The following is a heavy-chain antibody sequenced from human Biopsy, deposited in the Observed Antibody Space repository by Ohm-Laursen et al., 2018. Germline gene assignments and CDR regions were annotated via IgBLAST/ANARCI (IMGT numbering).Heavy chain of an antibody. D-gene: IGHD2-8*01. CDR1: NFTFTSYA. Sequence: SLRLSRAAPNFTFTSYAKSWVRHAPGKGQEWVSGISPSGGTTYYADSVKGRFTISRDNFQNTLYLQMNGLRADDTAVYYCAKSAYCTIKCHSIDPWGQGALVTVSS. CDR2: ISPSGGTT. V-gene: IGHV3-23*01. J-gene: IGHJ5*02. CDR3: AKSAYCTIKCHSIDP.